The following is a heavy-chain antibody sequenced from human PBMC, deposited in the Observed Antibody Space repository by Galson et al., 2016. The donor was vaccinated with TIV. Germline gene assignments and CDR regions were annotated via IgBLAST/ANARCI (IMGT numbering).Heavy chain of an antibody. CDR1: GYRFITDD. D-gene: IGHD3-9*01. CDR2: VDPFTGDT. J-gene: IGHJ5*02. Sequence: SVKVSCKASGYRFITDDFNWLRQATGQGLEWMGRVDPFTGDTVYAQKFQGRVTMTRNLSINTAYMEISSLRFDDTAVYFCAKKRYFNGDFDRWDQGTLVAVSS. CDR3: AKKRYFNGDFDR. V-gene: IGHV1-8*01.